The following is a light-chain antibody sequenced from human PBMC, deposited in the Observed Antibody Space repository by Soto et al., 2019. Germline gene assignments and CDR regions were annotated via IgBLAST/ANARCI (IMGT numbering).Light chain of an antibody. CDR2: RNY. J-gene: IGLJ3*02. Sequence: QSVVTQSPSASGTPGQSVTISCSGSSSNIGSNYVFWYQQLPGTAPKVLIYRNYQRPSGVPDRFSGSKSGSSASLAISGLRSEDEADYYCAAWDDSLRGWVFGGGTKVTVL. CDR1: SSNIGSNY. CDR3: AAWDDSLRGWV. V-gene: IGLV1-47*01.